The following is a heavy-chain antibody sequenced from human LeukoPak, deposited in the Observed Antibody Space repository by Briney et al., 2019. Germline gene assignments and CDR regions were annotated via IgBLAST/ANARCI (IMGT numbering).Heavy chain of an antibody. V-gene: IGHV3-30-3*01. J-gene: IGHJ4*02. D-gene: IGHD1-26*01. CDR2: ISYDGSNK. Sequence: PGRSLRLSCAASGFTFSSYAMHWVRQAPGKGLEWVAVISYDGSNKYYADSVKGRFTISRDNSKNTLYLQMNSLRAEDTAVYSCAKDGSYGEWELPQYYFDYWGQGTLVTVSS. CDR1: GFTFSSYA. CDR3: AKDGSYGEWELPQYYFDY.